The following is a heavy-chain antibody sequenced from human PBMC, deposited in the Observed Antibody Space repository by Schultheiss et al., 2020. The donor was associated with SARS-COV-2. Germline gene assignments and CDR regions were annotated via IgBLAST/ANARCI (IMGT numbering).Heavy chain of an antibody. J-gene: IGHJ6*03. Sequence: SETLSLTCAVYGGSFSGYYWSWIRQPPGKGLEWIGEINHSGSTNYNPSLKSRVTISVDTSKNQFSLQLNSVTAADTAVYYCARADSNYVYYYYYMDVWGKGTTVTVSS. D-gene: IGHD4-11*01. V-gene: IGHV4-34*01. CDR2: INHSGST. CDR1: GGSFSGYY. CDR3: ARADSNYVYYYYYMDV.